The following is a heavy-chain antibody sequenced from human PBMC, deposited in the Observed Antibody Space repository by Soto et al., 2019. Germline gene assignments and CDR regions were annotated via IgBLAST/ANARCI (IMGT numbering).Heavy chain of an antibody. Sequence: EVQLVESGGGLVKPGGSLRLSCAVSGFTFDKVWMNWVRQAPGKGLEWVGRIKSKTDGGTTDYAAPVKGRFTISRDDSKNMLYLQMNSLKIEDTGMYFCTTGMDVPLYWGQGTLVTVSS. D-gene: IGHD3-16*01. CDR2: IKSKTDGGTT. J-gene: IGHJ4*02. CDR1: GFTFDKVW. V-gene: IGHV3-15*07. CDR3: TTGMDVPLY.